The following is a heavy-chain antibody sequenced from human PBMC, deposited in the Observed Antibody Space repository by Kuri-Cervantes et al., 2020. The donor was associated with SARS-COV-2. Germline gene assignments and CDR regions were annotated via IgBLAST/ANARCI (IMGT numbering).Heavy chain of an antibody. CDR1: GYTFTGYY. CDR3: ARGGIVVVPAAIGYYYGMDV. D-gene: IGHD2-2*02. J-gene: IGHJ6*02. V-gene: IGHV1-2*02. CDR2: INPNSGGT. Sequence: ASVKVSCKASGYTFTGYYMHWVRQAPGQGLEWMGWINPNSGGTNYAQKFQGRVTMTRDTSTSTVYMELSSLRSEDTAVYYCARGGIVVVPAAIGYYYGMDVWGQGTTVTVSS.